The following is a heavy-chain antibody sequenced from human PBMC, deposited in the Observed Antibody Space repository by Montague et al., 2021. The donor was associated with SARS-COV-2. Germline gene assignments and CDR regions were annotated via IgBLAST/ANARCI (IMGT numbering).Heavy chain of an antibody. CDR1: GDSITTYSYF. CDR3: ARKRSGYDVDYFDY. V-gene: IGHV4-31*03. CDR2: INHSGSA. Sequence: TLSLTCTVSGDSITTYSYFWSWIRQVPGKGLEWIGHINHSGSAYYSVSLKSRVTISIDTSKNQLSLKLISVTTADTAVYFCARKRSGYDVDYFDYWGQGALVTVSS. D-gene: IGHD5-12*01. J-gene: IGHJ4*02.